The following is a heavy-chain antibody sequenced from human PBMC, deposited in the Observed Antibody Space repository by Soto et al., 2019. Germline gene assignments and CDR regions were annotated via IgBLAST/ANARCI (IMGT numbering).Heavy chain of an antibody. CDR3: ARVGYCSSTSCHNWFDP. Sequence: QTLSLTCAISGDSVSSNSAAGNCIRHSRSRGLEWLGRTYYRSKWYNDYAVSVKSRITINPDTSKNQFSLQLNSVTPEDTAVYYCARVGYCSSTSCHNWFDPWGQGTLVTVSS. D-gene: IGHD2-2*01. V-gene: IGHV6-1*01. J-gene: IGHJ5*02. CDR1: GDSVSSNSAA. CDR2: TYYRSKWYN.